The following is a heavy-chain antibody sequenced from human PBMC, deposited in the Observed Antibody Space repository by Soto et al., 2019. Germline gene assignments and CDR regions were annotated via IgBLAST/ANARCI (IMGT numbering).Heavy chain of an antibody. D-gene: IGHD2-2*02. Sequence: PEILSLTCSVSGGSVNDGNYYWNWIRQSPAKGLEWIGYIHHSGITNYNPSLKSRVTISVDTSKNEFSLKLNSVTAADTAVYHCARFVRSCSGTTCYTRADVWGQGTTVTVSS. J-gene: IGHJ6*02. CDR2: IHHSGIT. CDR3: ARFVRSCSGTTCYTRADV. V-gene: IGHV4-61*01. CDR1: GGSVNDGNYY.